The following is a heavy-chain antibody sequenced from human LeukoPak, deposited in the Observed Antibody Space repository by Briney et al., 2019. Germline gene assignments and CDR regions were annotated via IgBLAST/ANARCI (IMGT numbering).Heavy chain of an antibody. CDR2: ISGSGGST. Sequence: GGSLRLSCAASGFTFSSYAMSWVRQAPGKGLDWVSAISGSGGSTYYADSVKGRFTISRDNSKNTLYLQMNSLRAEDTAVYYCAKSPCGSTSCCIPRGFDYWGQGTLVTVSS. D-gene: IGHD2-2*01. J-gene: IGHJ4*02. CDR1: GFTFSSYA. CDR3: AKSPCGSTSCCIPRGFDY. V-gene: IGHV3-23*01.